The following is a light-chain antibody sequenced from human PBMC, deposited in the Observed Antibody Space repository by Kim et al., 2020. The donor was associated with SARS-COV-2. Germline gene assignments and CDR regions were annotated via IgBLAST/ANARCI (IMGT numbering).Light chain of an antibody. CDR2: YDS. J-gene: IGLJ2*01. Sequence: YELTQPPSVSEAPGKTARITCGGNNIGSKSVHWYQQKPGQAPVLVIYYDSDRPSGIPERFSGSNSGNTATLTISRVEAGDEADYYCQAWDSSSDHVVFGGGTQLTVL. V-gene: IGLV3-21*04. CDR1: NIGSKS. CDR3: QAWDSSSDHVV.